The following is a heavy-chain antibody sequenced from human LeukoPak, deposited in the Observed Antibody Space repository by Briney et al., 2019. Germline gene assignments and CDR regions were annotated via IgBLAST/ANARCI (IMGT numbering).Heavy chain of an antibody. CDR1: GFTFSRHW. J-gene: IGHJ4*02. Sequence: GGSLRLSCAASGFTFSRHWMRWARQAPGKGLEWVADIRPDGSETKYVESVKGRFTISRDNAKYSLFLQMNSLRVEDTAVYHCAKDAETGYAIDYWGQGTLVTVSS. CDR3: AKDAETGYAIDY. D-gene: IGHD2-8*01. V-gene: IGHV3-7*01. CDR2: IRPDGSET.